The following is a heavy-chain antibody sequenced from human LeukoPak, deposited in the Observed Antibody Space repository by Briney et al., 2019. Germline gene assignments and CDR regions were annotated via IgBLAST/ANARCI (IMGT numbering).Heavy chain of an antibody. CDR2: INPNSGGT. CDR3: ARRYYYDSSANDAFDI. Sequence: ASVKVSCKASGYTFTGYYMHWVRQAPGQGLEWMGWINPNSGGTNYAQKFQGRVTMTRDTSISTAYMELSRLRSDDTAVYYCARRYYYDSSANDAFDIWGQGTMVTVSS. V-gene: IGHV1-2*02. CDR1: GYTFTGYY. D-gene: IGHD3-22*01. J-gene: IGHJ3*02.